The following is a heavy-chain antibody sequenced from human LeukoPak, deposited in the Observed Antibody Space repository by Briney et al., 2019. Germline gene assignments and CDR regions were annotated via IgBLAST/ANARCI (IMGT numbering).Heavy chain of an antibody. CDR3: ASSITMVRGVKGG. Sequence: ASVNVSCKASGYTFTSYDINWVRQATGQGLEWMGWMNPNSGNTGYAQKFQGRVTMTRNTSISTAYMELSSLRSEDTAVYYCASSITMVRGVKGGWGQGTLVTVSS. CDR2: MNPNSGNT. D-gene: IGHD3-10*01. CDR1: GYTFTSYD. J-gene: IGHJ4*02. V-gene: IGHV1-8*01.